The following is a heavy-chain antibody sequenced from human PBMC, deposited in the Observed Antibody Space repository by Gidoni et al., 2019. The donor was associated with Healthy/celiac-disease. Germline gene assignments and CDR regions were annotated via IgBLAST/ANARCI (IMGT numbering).Heavy chain of an antibody. J-gene: IGHJ6*02. CDR1: GFTFSSYS. CDR3: ARDSLLLWFGELPYGMDV. D-gene: IGHD3-10*01. V-gene: IGHV3-21*01. CDR2: ISSSSSYI. Sequence: EVQLVASGGGLVKPGGSLRLSCAASGFTFSSYSMNWVRQAPGKGLEWVSNISSSSSYIYYADSVKGRFTISRDNAKNSLYLQMNSLRAEDTAVYYCARDSLLLWFGELPYGMDVWGQGTTVTVSS.